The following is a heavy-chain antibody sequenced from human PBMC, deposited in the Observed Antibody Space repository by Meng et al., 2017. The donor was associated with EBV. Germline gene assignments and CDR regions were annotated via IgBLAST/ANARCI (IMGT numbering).Heavy chain of an antibody. CDR3: AHIIAARPFDY. J-gene: IGHJ4*02. CDR2: IYWDDDK. D-gene: IGHD6-6*01. Sequence: QTPLKASGPTPVNTTPTLTLTCTFSGFSLSTRGVGVGWTRQPPGKALEWLALIYWDDDKRYSPSLKSRLTITKDTSKNQVVLTITNMDPVDAATYYCAHIIAARPFDYWGQGTLVTVSS. V-gene: IGHV2-5*02. CDR1: GFSLSTRGVG.